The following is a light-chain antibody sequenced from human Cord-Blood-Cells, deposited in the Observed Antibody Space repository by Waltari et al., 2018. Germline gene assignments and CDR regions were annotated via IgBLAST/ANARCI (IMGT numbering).Light chain of an antibody. J-gene: IGLJ2*01. CDR2: DVS. Sequence: QSALTQPASVSGSPGQSITIPCTGTSSDVGGYNYVSWYPQHPGKAPKLMIYDVSKRPSGVSNRFSGSKSGNTASLTISGLQAEDEADYYCSSYTSSSTQVFGGGTKLTVL. CDR1: SSDVGGYNY. CDR3: SSYTSSSTQV. V-gene: IGLV2-14*01.